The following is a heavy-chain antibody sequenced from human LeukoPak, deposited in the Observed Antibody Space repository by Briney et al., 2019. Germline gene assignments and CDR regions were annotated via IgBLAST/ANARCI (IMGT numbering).Heavy chain of an antibody. CDR2: IYSGGTT. CDR3: ARRDGYNLAFDI. Sequence: GSLRLSCAASGFTVSSNYMSWVRQAPGKGLEWVSVIYSGGTTYYADSVKGRFTISRDNSKNTLYLQMNSLRAEDTAVYYCARRDGYNLAFDIWGQGTMVTVSS. D-gene: IGHD5-24*01. CDR1: GFTVSSNY. J-gene: IGHJ3*02. V-gene: IGHV3-53*01.